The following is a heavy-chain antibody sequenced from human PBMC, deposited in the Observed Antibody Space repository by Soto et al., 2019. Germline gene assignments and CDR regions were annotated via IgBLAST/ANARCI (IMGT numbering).Heavy chain of an antibody. V-gene: IGHV3-30-3*01. Sequence: QVQLVESGGGVVQPGRSLRLSCAASGFTFSSYAMHWVRQAPGKGREWMTVISYDGNEKYYADSVKGRFTISRDNSKNTLYLQMNSLRAEDTAVYHCARDSGVIAAQDWLDPWGQGTLVTVSS. D-gene: IGHD2-15*01. CDR2: ISYDGNEK. CDR1: GFTFSSYA. CDR3: ARDSGVIAAQDWLDP. J-gene: IGHJ5*02.